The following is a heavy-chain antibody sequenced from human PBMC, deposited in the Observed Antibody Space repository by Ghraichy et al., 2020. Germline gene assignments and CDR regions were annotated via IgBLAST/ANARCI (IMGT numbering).Heavy chain of an antibody. D-gene: IGHD6-19*01. V-gene: IGHV3-11*01. CDR2: ITSTGSPI. CDR1: GYIRSDYY. J-gene: IGHJ4*02. CDR3: ARHRFSQWPPDY. Sequence: GGSLRLSYAGTGYIRSDYYMSWIVYGPVKGLESITYITSTGSPIYFADSVKGRYTISRDNAKNSLYLQMNSLRADDTAVYYCARHRFSQWPPDYWGQGTLVTVSS.